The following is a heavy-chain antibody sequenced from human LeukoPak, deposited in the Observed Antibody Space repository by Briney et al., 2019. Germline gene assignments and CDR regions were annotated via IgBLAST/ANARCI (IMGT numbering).Heavy chain of an antibody. J-gene: IGHJ4*02. CDR3: ARSDTYYYDSSGYVFDY. Sequence: ASVKVSCKASGGTFSSYAISWVRQAPGQGLEWMGGIIPIFGTANYAQKFQSRVTITADESTSTAYMELSSLRSEDTAVYYCARSDTYYYDSSGYVFDYWGQGTLVTVSS. D-gene: IGHD3-22*01. V-gene: IGHV1-69*13. CDR1: GGTFSSYA. CDR2: IIPIFGTA.